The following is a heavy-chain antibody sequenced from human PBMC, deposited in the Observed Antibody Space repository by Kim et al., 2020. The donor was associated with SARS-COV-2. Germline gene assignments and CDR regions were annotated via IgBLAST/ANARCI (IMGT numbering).Heavy chain of an antibody. CDR3: AKATAESIAVAAPPDV. CDR1: GFTFSSYA. V-gene: IGHV3-23*01. CDR2: ISGSGGST. J-gene: IGHJ6*02. D-gene: IGHD6-19*01. Sequence: GGSLRLSCAASGFTFSSYAMSWVRQAPGKGLEWVSAISGSGGSTYYADSVKGRFTISRDNSKNTLYLQMNSLRAEDTAVYYCAKATAESIAVAAPPDVWGQGTTVTVSS.